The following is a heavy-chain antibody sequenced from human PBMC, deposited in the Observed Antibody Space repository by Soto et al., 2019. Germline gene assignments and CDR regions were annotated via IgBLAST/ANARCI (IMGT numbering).Heavy chain of an antibody. CDR2: ISAYNGNT. CDR1: GYTFTSYG. V-gene: IGHV1-18*01. CDR3: ARVRCYYGDYFDY. Sequence: ASVKVCCQASGYTFTSYGISWVRQAPGQRLEWMGWISAYNGNTNYAQKLQGRVTMTTDTSTSTAYMELRSLRSDDTAVYYCARVRCYYGDYFDYWGQGTLVTVSS. J-gene: IGHJ4*02. D-gene: IGHD3-10*01.